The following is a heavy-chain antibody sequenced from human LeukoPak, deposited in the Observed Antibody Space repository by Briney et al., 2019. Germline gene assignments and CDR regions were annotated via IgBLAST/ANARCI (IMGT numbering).Heavy chain of an antibody. CDR2: ISSSSSYI. CDR1: GFTFSSYS. V-gene: IGHV3-21*01. D-gene: IGHD1-26*01. J-gene: IGHJ3*02. CDR3: ARDKNSGSYDAFDI. Sequence: GGSLRLSCAASGFTFSSYSMNWVRQAPGKGLEWVSSISSSSSYIYYADSVKGRFTISRDNAKNSLYLQMNSLRAEDTAVYYCARDKNSGSYDAFDIWGQGTMVTVSS.